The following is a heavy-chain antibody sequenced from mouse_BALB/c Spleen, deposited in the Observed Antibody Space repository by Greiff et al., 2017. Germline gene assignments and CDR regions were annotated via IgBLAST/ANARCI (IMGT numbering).Heavy chain of an antibody. CDR1: GFTFSSYA. D-gene: IGHD1-1*02. CDR2: ISSGGST. CDR3: AREDYGPMDY. J-gene: IGHJ4*01. V-gene: IGHV5-6-5*01. Sequence: EVQGVESGGGLVKPGGSLKLSCAASGFTFSSYAMSWVRQTPEKRLAWVASISSGGSTYYPDSVKGRFTISSDNARNILYLQMSSLRSEDTAMYYCAREDYGPMDYWGQGTSVTVSS.